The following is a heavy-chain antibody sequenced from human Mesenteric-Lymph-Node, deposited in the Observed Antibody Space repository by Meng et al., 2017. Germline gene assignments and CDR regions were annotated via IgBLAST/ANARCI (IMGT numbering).Heavy chain of an antibody. D-gene: IGHD3-10*01. V-gene: IGHV3-9*01. CDR3: AKARYGSGSYQWFDP. J-gene: IGHJ5*02. CDR2: ISWNSGSI. CDR1: EFTFDDYA. Sequence: SLKISCAASEFTFDDYAMHWVRQAPGKGLEWVSGISWNSGSIGYADSVKGRFTISRDNAKNSLYLQMNSLRAEDTALYYCAKARYGSGSYQWFDPWGQGTLVTVSS.